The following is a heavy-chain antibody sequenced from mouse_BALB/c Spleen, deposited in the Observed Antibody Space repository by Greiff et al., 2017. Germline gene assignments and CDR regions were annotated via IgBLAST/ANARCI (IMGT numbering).Heavy chain of an antibody. V-gene: IGHV5-6-5*01. J-gene: IGHJ3*01. CDR2: ISSGGST. CDR1: GFTFSSYA. D-gene: IGHD2-4*01. CDR3: ARGDYPWFAY. Sequence: EVKLVESGGGLVKPGGSLKLSCAASGFTFSSYAMSWVRQTPEKRLEWVASISSGGSTYYPDSVKGRFTISRDNARNILYLQMSSLRSEDTAMYYCARGDYPWFAYWGQGTLVTVSA.